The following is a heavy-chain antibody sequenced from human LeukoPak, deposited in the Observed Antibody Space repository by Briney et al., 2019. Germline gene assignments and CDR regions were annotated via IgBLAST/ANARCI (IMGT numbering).Heavy chain of an antibody. J-gene: IGHJ4*02. D-gene: IGHD7-27*01. CDR1: GGSFSGYC. CDR3: ARDRELGY. V-gene: IGHV4-59*01. Sequence: PSETLSLTCAVYGGSFSGYCWNWIRQPPGKGLEWIGYMYYSGSTNYNPSLKSRVTISVDTSKNQFSLKLTSVTAADTAVYYCARDRELGYWGQGTLVTVSS. CDR2: MYYSGST.